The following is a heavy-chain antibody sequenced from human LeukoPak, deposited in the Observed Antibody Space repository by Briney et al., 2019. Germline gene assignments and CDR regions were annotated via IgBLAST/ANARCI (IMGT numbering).Heavy chain of an antibody. CDR2: IGGSGGST. CDR1: GFTFSSYA. V-gene: IGHV3-23*01. Sequence: GGSLRLSCAASGFTFSSYAMSWVRQAPGKGLEWVSAIGGSGGSTYYADSVKGRLTISRDNSKNTLYLQMNSLRAEDTAVYYCAKALEMATILATDAFDIWGQGTMVTVSS. CDR3: AKALEMATILATDAFDI. D-gene: IGHD5-24*01. J-gene: IGHJ3*02.